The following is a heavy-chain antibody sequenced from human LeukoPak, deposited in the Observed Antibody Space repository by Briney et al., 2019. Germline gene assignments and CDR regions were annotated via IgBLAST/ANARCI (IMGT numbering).Heavy chain of an antibody. V-gene: IGHV3-30*03. Sequence: PGGSLRLSCAASGFTFSRYGMHWVRQAPGKGLEWVAVISYDGSNKYYADSVKGRFTISRDNSKNTLYLQMNSLRAEDTAVYYCARGVISDYWGQGTLVTVSS. CDR3: ARGVISDY. CDR1: GFTFSRYG. J-gene: IGHJ4*02. CDR2: ISYDGSNK. D-gene: IGHD2-21*01.